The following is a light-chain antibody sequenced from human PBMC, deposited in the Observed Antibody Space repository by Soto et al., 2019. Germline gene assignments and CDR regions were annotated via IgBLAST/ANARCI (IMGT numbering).Light chain of an antibody. CDR3: AAWDDSLNGWV. CDR1: SSNIGNNA. V-gene: IGLV1-36*01. Sequence: VLTQPPSVSEAPRQRVTISCSGSSSNIGNNAVNWYQQLPGKAPKLLIYYDDLLPSGVSDRFSGSKSGTSASLAISGLQSEDEADYYCAAWDDSLNGWVFGGGTKLTVL. J-gene: IGLJ3*02. CDR2: YDD.